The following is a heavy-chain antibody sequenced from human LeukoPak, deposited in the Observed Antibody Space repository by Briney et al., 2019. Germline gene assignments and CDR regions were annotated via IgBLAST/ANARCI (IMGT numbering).Heavy chain of an antibody. D-gene: IGHD1-1*01. Sequence: SETLSLTCSVSDDSITMYYWTWIRQPPGKGLEWMGYVDHTGSTNFNPSLNGRVSISRDTTKNLFSLWLRSVTAADTAVYFCARGRVSSSTWYSTYYYYFYMDVWGKGTTVTVSS. V-gene: IGHV4-59*01. CDR1: DDSITMYY. J-gene: IGHJ6*03. CDR3: ARGRVSSSTWYSTYYYYFYMDV. CDR2: VDHTGST.